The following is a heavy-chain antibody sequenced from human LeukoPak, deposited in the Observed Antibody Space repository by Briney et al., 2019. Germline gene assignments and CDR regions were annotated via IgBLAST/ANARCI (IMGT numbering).Heavy chain of an antibody. V-gene: IGHV4-30-2*01. CDR3: ARLGILMVYAPSAPYYYMDV. CDR2: INHSGNT. D-gene: IGHD2-8*01. CDR1: GGSISSGDYY. J-gene: IGHJ6*03. Sequence: PSQTLSLTCTVSGGSISSGDYYWSWIRQPPGKGLEWIGEINHSGNTNYNPSLKSRVTISVDTSKNQFSLKMSSVTAADTAVYYCARLGILMVYAPSAPYYYMDVWGKGTTVTVSS.